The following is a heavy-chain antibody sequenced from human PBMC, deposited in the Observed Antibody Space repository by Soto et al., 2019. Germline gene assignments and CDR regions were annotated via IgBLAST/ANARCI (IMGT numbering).Heavy chain of an antibody. CDR1: GFSLSTTGVG. V-gene: IGHV2-5*02. CDR3: ARESRRFFDC. CDR2: IYWDDDK. J-gene: IGHJ4*02. Sequence: QLTLKESGPTLVKPTQTLTLTCTFSGFSLSTTGVGVGWIRQPPGKALEWLAIIYWDDDKRYSPSLKSRLTITKDTSNNQVVITMTNMDPVDTATYYCARESRRFFDCWGQGTLVTVSS. D-gene: IGHD2-2*01.